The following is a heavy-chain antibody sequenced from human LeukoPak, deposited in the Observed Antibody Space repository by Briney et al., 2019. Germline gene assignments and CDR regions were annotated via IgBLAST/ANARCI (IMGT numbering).Heavy chain of an antibody. D-gene: IGHD5-18*01. CDR3: ARWGTANGMDV. CDR2: IIPILGIA. CDR1: GYTLTELS. Sequence: ASVKVSCKVSGYTLTELSMHWVRQAPGQGLEWMGRIIPILGIANYAQKFQGRVTITADKSTSTAYMELSSLRSEDTAVYYCARWGTANGMDVWGQGTTVTVSS. J-gene: IGHJ6*01. V-gene: IGHV1-69*02.